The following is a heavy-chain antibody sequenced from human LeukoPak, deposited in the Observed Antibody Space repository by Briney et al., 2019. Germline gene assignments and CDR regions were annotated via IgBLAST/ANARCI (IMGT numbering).Heavy chain of an antibody. J-gene: IGHJ6*01. CDR2: ISGSGDNS. V-gene: IGHV3-23*01. Sequence: GGSLRLSSAAPGFTFSGFAMRWVRPTLGKGLGWGSGISGSGDNSLYAHSVKGRFTISRDNSKNTLYLEMNSLRAEDTAIYYCAKMKGHPLPKYYMDVWGQGTTVTVSS. CDR3: AKMKGHPLPKYYMDV. CDR1: GFTFSGFA. D-gene: IGHD1-26*01.